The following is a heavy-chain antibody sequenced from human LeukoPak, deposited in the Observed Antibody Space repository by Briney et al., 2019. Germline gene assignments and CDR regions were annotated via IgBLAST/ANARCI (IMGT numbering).Heavy chain of an antibody. CDR2: IYSVGST. D-gene: IGHD5-12*01. CDR3: ASGYDFDY. V-gene: IGHV3-66*01. Sequence: GWALRLSCAASGFTLRRYYMSWLRQAPGRGLAWVSGIYSVGSTYYVDPVKRRLTISRHNSKNTLDLQINSLRAEDTAVYYCASGYDFDYWGQGPLVTVSS. CDR1: GFTLRRYY. J-gene: IGHJ4*02.